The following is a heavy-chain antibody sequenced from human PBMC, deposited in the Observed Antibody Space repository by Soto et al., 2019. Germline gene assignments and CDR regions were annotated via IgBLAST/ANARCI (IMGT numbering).Heavy chain of an antibody. CDR3: ARHSYYDILTGYTNWFDP. Sequence: SVKVSCKASGGTFSSYAISWVRQAPGQGLEWMGGIIPIFGTANYAQKFQGRVTITADESTSTAYMELSSLRSEDTAVYYCARHSYYDILTGYTNWFDPWGQGTLVIVSS. J-gene: IGHJ5*02. V-gene: IGHV1-69*13. CDR2: IIPIFGTA. CDR1: GGTFSSYA. D-gene: IGHD3-9*01.